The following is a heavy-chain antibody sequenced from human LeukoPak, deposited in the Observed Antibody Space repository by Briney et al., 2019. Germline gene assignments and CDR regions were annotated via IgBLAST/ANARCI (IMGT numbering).Heavy chain of an antibody. CDR3: ARSSYYYDSSGYHPFDY. CDR1: GGSISSYY. CDR2: IYTSGST. V-gene: IGHV4-4*07. Sequence: PSETLSLTCTVSGGSISSYYRSWIRQPAGKGLEWIGRIYTSGSTNYNPSLKSRVTMSVDTSKNQFSLKLSSVTAADTAVYYCARSSYYYDSSGYHPFDYWGQGTLVTVSS. D-gene: IGHD3-22*01. J-gene: IGHJ4*02.